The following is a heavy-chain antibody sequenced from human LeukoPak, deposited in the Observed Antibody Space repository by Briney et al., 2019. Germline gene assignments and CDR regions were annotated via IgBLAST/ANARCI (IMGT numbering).Heavy chain of an antibody. Sequence: GGSLRLSCAASGFTFSNYWMSWVRQAPGEGLEWVANIKHDGGDKHYVDSVKGRFTIARDSAKNPLNLQMNSLRAEDTAVYYCARGGNYDILTGYIFDYWGQGTLVTVSS. CDR1: GFTFSNYW. J-gene: IGHJ4*02. D-gene: IGHD3-9*01. CDR2: IKHDGGDK. CDR3: ARGGNYDILTGYIFDY. V-gene: IGHV3-7*03.